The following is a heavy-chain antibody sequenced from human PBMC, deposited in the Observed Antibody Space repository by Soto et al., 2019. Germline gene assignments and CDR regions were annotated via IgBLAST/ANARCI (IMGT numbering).Heavy chain of an antibody. V-gene: IGHV4-39*01. J-gene: IGHJ6*02. CDR1: GGSISSSSYY. CDR2: IYYSGST. Sequence: SETLSLTCTVSGGSISSSSYYWGWIRQPPGKGLEWIGSIYYSGSTYYNPSLKSRVTISVDTSKNQFSLKLSSVTAADTAVYYCARVGYVWGSYRYTNYYYGMDVWGQGTTVTVSS. CDR3: ARVGYVWGSYRYTNYYYGMDV. D-gene: IGHD3-16*02.